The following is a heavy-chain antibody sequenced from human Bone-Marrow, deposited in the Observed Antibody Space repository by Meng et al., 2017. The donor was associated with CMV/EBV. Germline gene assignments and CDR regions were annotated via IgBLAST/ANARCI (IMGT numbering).Heavy chain of an antibody. CDR3: ARGRPQDIVLMVYASPNDAFDI. Sequence: GESLKISCAASGFTFSSYSMNWVRQAPGKGLEWVSYISSSGSTIYYADSVKGRFTISRDNAKNSLYLQMNSLRAEDTAVYYCARGRPQDIVLMVYASPNDAFDIWGQGTMVTVSS. J-gene: IGHJ3*02. V-gene: IGHV3-48*04. CDR2: ISSSGSTI. CDR1: GFTFSSYS. D-gene: IGHD2-8*01.